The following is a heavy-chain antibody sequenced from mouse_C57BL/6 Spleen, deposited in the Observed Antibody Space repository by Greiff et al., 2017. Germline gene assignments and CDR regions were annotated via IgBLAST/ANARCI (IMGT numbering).Heavy chain of an antibody. J-gene: IGHJ3*02. CDR1: GYTFTSYG. CDR2: IYPRSGNP. D-gene: IGHD2-3*01. CDR3: AEDGYYPR. V-gene: IGHV1-81*01. Sequence: VQLKESGAELARPGASVKLSCKASGYTFTSYGISWLKQRTGQGLEWIGEIYPRSGNPYYHEQFKGKATLTADKSSSTAYMELRSLTSEDSAVYFCAEDGYYPRWGQGTLVTVSA.